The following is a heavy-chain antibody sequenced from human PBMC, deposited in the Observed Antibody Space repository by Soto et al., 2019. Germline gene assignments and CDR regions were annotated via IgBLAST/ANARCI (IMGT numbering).Heavy chain of an antibody. J-gene: IGHJ6*02. D-gene: IGHD4-4*01. CDR2: INPSGGST. CDR3: TRSSAYSNYVVFSYYYGMDV. Sequence: ASVKVSCKASGYTFTSYYMHWVRQAPGQGLEWMGIINPSGGSTSYAQKFQGRVTMTRDTSTSTVYMELSSLRSEDTAVYYCTRSSAYSNYVVFSYYYGMDVWGQGTTVTVSS. V-gene: IGHV1-46*01. CDR1: GYTFTSYY.